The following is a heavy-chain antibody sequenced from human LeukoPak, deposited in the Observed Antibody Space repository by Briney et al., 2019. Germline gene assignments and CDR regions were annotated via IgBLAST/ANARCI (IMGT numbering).Heavy chain of an antibody. V-gene: IGHV3-23*01. J-gene: IGHJ4*01. Sequence: GGSLRLSCAVSGFTFSNYAMSWVRQAPGKGLEWVSVISGSGDSPYYGDSVKGRFTISRDNSKNTLYLQTTSLRAEDTAVYYCAKDRGLWGSYRYPTFFDYWGHGALVTVSS. D-gene: IGHD3-16*02. CDR2: ISGSGDSP. CDR3: AKDRGLWGSYRYPTFFDY. CDR1: GFTFSNYA.